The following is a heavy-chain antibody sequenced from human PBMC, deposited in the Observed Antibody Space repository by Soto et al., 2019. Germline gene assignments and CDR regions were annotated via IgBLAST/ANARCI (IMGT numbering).Heavy chain of an antibody. V-gene: IGHV1-18*01. CDR1: GYTFSSYG. Sequence: QVQLVQSGAEVKKPGASVKVSCKGSGYTFSSYGISWVRQAPGQGLEWMGWISAHSGNTNYAQKLQGRVTMTTDTSTTTAYMELRSLESDDTAVYYCARHNSLWPNWYDPWGQGTLVTVSS. CDR2: ISAHSGNT. D-gene: IGHD1-1*01. J-gene: IGHJ5*02. CDR3: ARHNSLWPNWYDP.